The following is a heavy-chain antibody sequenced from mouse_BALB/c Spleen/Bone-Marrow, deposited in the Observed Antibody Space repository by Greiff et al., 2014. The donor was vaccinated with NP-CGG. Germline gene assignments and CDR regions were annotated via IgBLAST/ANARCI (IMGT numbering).Heavy chain of an antibody. J-gene: IGHJ3*01. CDR1: GYTFTNYW. Sequence: VQLKESGTVLARPGASLRMSCKASGYTFTNYWINWIKQRPGQGLEWIGAIYPRNNDAKYTQKFKAKAKLTAVTSTSTADMELSSLTNEDSAVYYCARNWDWVFAYWGQGTLVTVSA. V-gene: IGHV1-5*01. CDR2: IYPRNNDA. D-gene: IGHD4-1*01. CDR3: ARNWDWVFAY.